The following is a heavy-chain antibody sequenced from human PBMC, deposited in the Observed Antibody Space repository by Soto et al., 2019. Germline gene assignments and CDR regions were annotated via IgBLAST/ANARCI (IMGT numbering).Heavy chain of an antibody. D-gene: IGHD6-6*01. J-gene: IGHJ4*02. CDR3: ARIGYSSSSLDY. CDR1: AFSFSRYW. Sequence: EVQLVESGGGLVQPGGSLRLSCAASAFSFSRYWMTWVRQAPGKGLEWVANINQGGSEKIYVDSVKGRFIISRDNAKNSVYLQINTLRVADTAGYYCARIGYSSSSLDYWGRGTLVTVSS. V-gene: IGHV3-7*01. CDR2: INQGGSEK.